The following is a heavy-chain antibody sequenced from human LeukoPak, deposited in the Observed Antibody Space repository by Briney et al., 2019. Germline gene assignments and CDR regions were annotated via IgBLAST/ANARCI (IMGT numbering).Heavy chain of an antibody. V-gene: IGHV4-59*08. CDR3: ARFPTYHYGSGSYHSGMDV. CDR1: GGSISSYY. Sequence: PSETLSLTCTVSGGSISSYYWSWIRQPPGKGLEWMGYIYYSGSTNYNPSLKSRVTISVDTSKNQFFLKLSSVTAADTAVYYCARFPTYHYGSGSYHSGMDVWGQGTTVTVSS. D-gene: IGHD3-10*01. J-gene: IGHJ6*02. CDR2: IYYSGST.